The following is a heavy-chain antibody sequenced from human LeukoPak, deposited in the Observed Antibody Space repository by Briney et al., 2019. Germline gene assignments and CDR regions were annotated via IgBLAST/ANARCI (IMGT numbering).Heavy chain of an antibody. CDR1: GGSISSYY. D-gene: IGHD3-10*01. CDR3: ARDTYYYYGSGSYPRPDY. CDR2: IYTSGST. Sequence: PSETLSLTCTVSGGSISSYYWSWIRQPAGKGLEWIGRIYTSGSTNYNPSLKSRVTMSVDTSKNQFSLKLSSVTAADTAVYYCARDTYYYYGSGSYPRPDYWGQGTLVTVSS. J-gene: IGHJ4*02. V-gene: IGHV4-4*07.